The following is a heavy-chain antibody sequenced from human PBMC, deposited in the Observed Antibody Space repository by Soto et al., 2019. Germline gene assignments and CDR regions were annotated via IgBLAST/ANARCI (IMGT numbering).Heavy chain of an antibody. Sequence: KSSETLSLTCSVSGGSISNYYWNWIRQPPGKGLEWIGYVHYSGTISYNPSLESRVTMSLDTSKNQFSLSLRSVTAADTAIYYCARRWSGTDFWGRGTLVTVSS. J-gene: IGHJ4*02. V-gene: IGHV4-59*01. CDR2: VHYSGTI. D-gene: IGHD1-1*01. CDR3: ARRWSGTDF. CDR1: GGSISNYY.